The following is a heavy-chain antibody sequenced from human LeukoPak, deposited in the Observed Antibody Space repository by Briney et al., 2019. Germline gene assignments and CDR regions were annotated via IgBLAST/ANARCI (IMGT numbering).Heavy chain of an antibody. CDR1: GGPISSTRYY. D-gene: IGHD3-3*02. J-gene: IGHJ4*02. Sequence: SETLSLTCTVSGGPISSTRYYWGWIRQPPGKGLEGNGSVVYSGSTYYNPSLKSRVTTSVDTSKNQFSLKLSSVTAAGTAVYYCARWGQFWSGDYSFDYCGEGTLVTVSS. V-gene: IGHV4-39*01. CDR2: VVYSGST. CDR3: ARWGQFWSGDYSFDY.